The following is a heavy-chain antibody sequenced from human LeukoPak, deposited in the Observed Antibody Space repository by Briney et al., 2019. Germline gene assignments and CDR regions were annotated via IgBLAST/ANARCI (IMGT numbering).Heavy chain of an antibody. J-gene: IGHJ4*02. CDR2: ISGRGGST. Sequence: PGGSLRLSCAASGFTFTSYAMNWVRQAPGKGLEWVSGISGRGGSTYYADSVKGRFSISRDNSKNTLYLQLNSLRVDDTAEYYCAKAHGGSYHSGIDWGQGTLVIVSS. V-gene: IGHV3-23*01. CDR1: GFTFTSYA. CDR3: AKAHGGSYHSGID. D-gene: IGHD1-26*01.